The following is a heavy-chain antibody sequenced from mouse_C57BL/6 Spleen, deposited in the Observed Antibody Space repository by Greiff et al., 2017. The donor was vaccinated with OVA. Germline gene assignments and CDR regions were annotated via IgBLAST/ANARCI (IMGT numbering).Heavy chain of an antibody. D-gene: IGHD1-1*01. CDR1: GFTFSSYA. Sequence: EVQRVESGGGLVKPGGSLKLSCAASGFTFSSYAMSWVRQTPEKRLEWVATISAGGSYTYYPDNVKGRFTISRDNAKNNLYLQMSHLKSEDTAMYYCAREEDYYGSSYDYYAMDYWGQGTSVTVSS. V-gene: IGHV5-4*01. CDR3: AREEDYYGSSYDYYAMDY. CDR2: ISAGGSYT. J-gene: IGHJ4*01.